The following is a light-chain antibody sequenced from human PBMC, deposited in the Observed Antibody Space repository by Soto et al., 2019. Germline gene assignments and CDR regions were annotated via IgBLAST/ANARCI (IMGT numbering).Light chain of an antibody. CDR1: SSDVGAYDY. CDR2: EVS. V-gene: IGLV2-14*03. J-gene: IGLJ1*01. CDR3: SSYTSSSTRV. Sequence: CELTQLVSGTGAPGEASTISCTGTSSDVGAYDYVSWYQQHPDKAPKLMIYEVSNRPSGVSNRFSGSKSVNTATLTISGLQADDEADYYCSSYTSSSTRVFGTGTKVTVL.